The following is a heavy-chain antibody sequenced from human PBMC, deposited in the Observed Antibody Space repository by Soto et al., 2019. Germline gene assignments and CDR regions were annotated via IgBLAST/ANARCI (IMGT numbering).Heavy chain of an antibody. D-gene: IGHD3-10*01. V-gene: IGHV1-2*02. CDR3: AREVTYGGGSFSLGL. Sequence: ASVKVYCKASGYTFTNSAVHWLRQSPGQRLEWMGWINPNNGGTNSAQKFQGRVTMTSDTSINTAYMEITSLRSDDTALYYCAREVTYGGGSFSLGLWGQGTLVTVSS. J-gene: IGHJ4*02. CDR1: GYTFTNSA. CDR2: INPNNGGT.